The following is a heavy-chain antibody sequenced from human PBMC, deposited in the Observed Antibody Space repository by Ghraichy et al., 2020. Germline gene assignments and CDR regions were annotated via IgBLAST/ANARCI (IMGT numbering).Heavy chain of an antibody. D-gene: IGHD3-10*01. V-gene: IGHV4-34*01. CDR2: INHSGST. Sequence: SETLSLTCAVYGGSFSGYYWSWIRQPPGKGLEWIGEINHSGSTNYNPSLKSRVTISVDTSKNQFSLKLSSVTAADTAVYYCARGSGYGSGSGGLDWGQGTLVTVSS. CDR1: GGSFSGYY. CDR3: ARGSGYGSGSGGLD. J-gene: IGHJ4*02.